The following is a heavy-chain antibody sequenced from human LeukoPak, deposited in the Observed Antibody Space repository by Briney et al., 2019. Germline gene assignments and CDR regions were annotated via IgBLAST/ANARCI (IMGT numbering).Heavy chain of an antibody. Sequence: SSETLSLTCTASGGSISSYYWSWIRQHPGKGVEGRGDIYYSVSTNYTPSLKSRVTISVDTSKTQFSLKLSSVTAADTAVYYCARHLYYFDYWGQGTLVTVSS. J-gene: IGHJ4*02. CDR3: ARHLYYFDY. CDR2: IYYSVST. V-gene: IGHV4-59*08. CDR1: GGSISSYY.